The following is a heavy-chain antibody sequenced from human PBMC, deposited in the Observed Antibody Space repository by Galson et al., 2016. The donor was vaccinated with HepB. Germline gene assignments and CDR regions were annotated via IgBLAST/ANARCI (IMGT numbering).Heavy chain of an antibody. CDR3: AQWDYDSGSYHYGLDV. D-gene: IGHD3-10*01. V-gene: IGHV3-23*01. J-gene: IGHJ6*02. CDR1: GFIFSSNG. Sequence: SLRLSCAASGFIFSSNGMTWVRQAPGKGLEWVSAISVSGDRTYYTDSVKGRFTISRDNSKSTLYVQMNSLRVEDTALYYCAQWDYDSGSYHYGLDVWGQGTTVTVS. CDR2: ISVSGDRT.